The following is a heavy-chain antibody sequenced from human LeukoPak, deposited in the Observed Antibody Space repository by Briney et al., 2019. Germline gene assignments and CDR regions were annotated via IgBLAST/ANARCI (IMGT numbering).Heavy chain of an antibody. CDR3: ARELEMATITGLFER. Sequence: SVKVSCTASGFTFTSSAVQWVRQARGQRLEWIGWIVVGSGNTNYAQKFQERVTITRDMSTSTAYMELSSLRSEDTAVYYCARELEMATITGLFERWGQGTLVTVSS. D-gene: IGHD5-24*01. CDR1: GFTFTSSA. CDR2: IVVGSGNT. J-gene: IGHJ5*02. V-gene: IGHV1-58*01.